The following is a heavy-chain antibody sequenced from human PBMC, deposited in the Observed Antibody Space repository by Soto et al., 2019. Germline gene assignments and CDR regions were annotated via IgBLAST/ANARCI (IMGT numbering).Heavy chain of an antibody. D-gene: IGHD5-12*01. V-gene: IGHV1-69*01. Sequence: QVQLVQSGAEVKKPGSSVKVSCKASGGTFSSYAISWVRQAPGQGLEWMGGIIPIFGTANYAQKFQGRVTLTADESTSTAYMELSSLRSEGTAVYYCARDRVGYRGYDSAPIYYYYYGMDVWGQGTTVTVSS. CDR1: GGTFSSYA. CDR3: ARDRVGYRGYDSAPIYYYYYGMDV. CDR2: IIPIFGTA. J-gene: IGHJ6*02.